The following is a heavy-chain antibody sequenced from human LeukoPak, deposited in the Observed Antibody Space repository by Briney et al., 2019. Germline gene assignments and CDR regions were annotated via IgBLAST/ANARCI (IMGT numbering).Heavy chain of an antibody. J-gene: IGHJ4*02. D-gene: IGHD2-15*01. CDR3: ARDRYCSGGSCQGDY. CDR1: DYSISSGYY. V-gene: IGHV4-38-2*02. Sequence: PSETLSLTCTVSDYSISSGYYWGWIRQPPGKGLEWIGSIYHSGSTYYNPSLKSRATISVDTSKNQFSLKLSSVTAADTAVYYCARDRYCSGGSCQGDYWGQGTLVTVSS. CDR2: IYHSGST.